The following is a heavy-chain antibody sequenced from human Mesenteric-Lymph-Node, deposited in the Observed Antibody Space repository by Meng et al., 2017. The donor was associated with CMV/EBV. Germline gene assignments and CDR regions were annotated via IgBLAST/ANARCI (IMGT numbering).Heavy chain of an antibody. V-gene: IGHV3-48*03. J-gene: IGHJ4*02. Sequence: GESLKISCAASGFTFSRYEMNWVRQVPGKGLEWISYISGSGSTVYYADSVKGRFTISRDNANNSLYLQMNSLRAEDTAVYYCARMSAPYDHHDYWGRGTLVTVSS. D-gene: IGHD1-1*01. CDR2: ISGSGSTV. CDR3: ARMSAPYDHHDY. CDR1: GFTFSRYE.